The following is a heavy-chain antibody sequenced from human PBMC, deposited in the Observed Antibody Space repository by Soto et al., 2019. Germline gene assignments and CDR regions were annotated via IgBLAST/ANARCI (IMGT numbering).Heavy chain of an antibody. D-gene: IGHD6-6*01. Sequence: ASVKVSCKASGYTFTGYYMHWVRQAPGQGLEWMGWIKPNSGGTNYAQKCQGWVTMTRDTSISTAYMELSRLRSDDTAVYYCARPSSSFRTRAVLNNWGQGTLVTVSS. CDR3: ARPSSSFRTRAVLNN. J-gene: IGHJ4*02. CDR1: GYTFTGYY. V-gene: IGHV1-2*04. CDR2: IKPNSGGT.